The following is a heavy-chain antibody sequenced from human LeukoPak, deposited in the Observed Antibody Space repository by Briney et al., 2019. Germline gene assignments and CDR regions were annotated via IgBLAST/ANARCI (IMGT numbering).Heavy chain of an antibody. CDR2: ISNDGSTK. J-gene: IGHJ4*02. D-gene: IGHD3-10*01. CDR3: ARAMVRGVPFDY. V-gene: IGHV3-30-3*01. CDR1: GFTFSSYA. Sequence: QPGGSLRLSCAASGFTFSSYAMHWVRQPPGRGLEWLTVISNDGSTKYYADSVRGRFTISRDNSKNTLYLQINGLRLNDTAVYYCARAMVRGVPFDYWGQGTLVTVSS.